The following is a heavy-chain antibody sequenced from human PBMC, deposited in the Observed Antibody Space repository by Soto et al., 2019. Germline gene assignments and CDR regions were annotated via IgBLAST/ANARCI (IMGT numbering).Heavy chain of an antibody. CDR2: IKQDGGQT. CDR3: ARGGNGYENWPPYYYYGMDV. V-gene: IGHV3-7*01. CDR1: GFTFDSYW. Sequence: GGSLRLSCAASGFTFDSYWMTWVRQAPGKGLEWVAHIKQDGGQTYYVDSVKGRFTISRDNAKTSLYLQMNSLRAEDTSVYFCARGGNGYENWPPYYYYGMDVWGQGTTVNVSS. D-gene: IGHD5-12*01. J-gene: IGHJ6*02.